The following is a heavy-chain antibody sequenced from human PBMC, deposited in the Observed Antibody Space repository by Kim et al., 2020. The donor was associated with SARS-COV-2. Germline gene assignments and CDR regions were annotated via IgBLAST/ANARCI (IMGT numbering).Heavy chain of an antibody. V-gene: IGHV3-66*01. Sequence: GGSLRLSCAASGFTFSSNYMSWVRQAPGKGLEWVSVIYSGGSTYYADSVKGRFTISRDNSKNTLYLQMNSLSAEDTAVYYCARGHLTRITIFGDPHNYFDSWGQGTLVTVSS. CDR2: IYSGGST. J-gene: IGHJ4*02. CDR3: ARGHLTRITIFGDPHNYFDS. CDR1: GFTFSSNY. D-gene: IGHD3-3*01.